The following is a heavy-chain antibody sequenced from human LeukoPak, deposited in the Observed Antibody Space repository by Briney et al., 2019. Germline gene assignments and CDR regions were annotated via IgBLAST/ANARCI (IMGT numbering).Heavy chain of an antibody. J-gene: IGHJ4*02. CDR2: INPSGGST. Sequence: GASVKVSCKTSGYTFTNYYMFWVRQAPGQGLEWMGVINPSGGSTSYAQKFQGRITMTRDMSTSTVYMELSSLRSEDSAVYYCARSVEGYFDYWGQGTLVTVSS. V-gene: IGHV1-46*01. CDR3: ARSVEGYFDY. CDR1: GYTFTNYY.